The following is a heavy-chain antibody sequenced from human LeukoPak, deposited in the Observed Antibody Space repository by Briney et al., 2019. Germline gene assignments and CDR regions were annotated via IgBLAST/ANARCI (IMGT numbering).Heavy chain of an antibody. Sequence: GASVKVSCKASGYTFTSYGISWVRQAPGQGLEWMGWISVYNGNTNYAQKLQGRVTMTTDTSTSTAYMELRSLRSDDTAVYYCARVYDFWSGYSWFDPWGQGTLVTVSS. D-gene: IGHD3-3*01. V-gene: IGHV1-18*01. CDR2: ISVYNGNT. CDR3: ARVYDFWSGYSWFDP. J-gene: IGHJ5*02. CDR1: GYTFTSYG.